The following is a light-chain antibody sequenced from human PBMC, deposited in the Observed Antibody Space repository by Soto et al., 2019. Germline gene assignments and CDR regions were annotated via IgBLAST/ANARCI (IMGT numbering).Light chain of an antibody. J-gene: IGKJ1*01. Sequence: IQMTQSPSSLSASVVDRVTITCRTSQSVSNWLAWYQQKPGKAPKLLIHQASSLASGVPSRFSGGGSGTEFTLTINSLQADDFATYYCQQYNSHSETFGQGTKVDIK. CDR1: QSVSNW. CDR2: QAS. CDR3: QQYNSHSET. V-gene: IGKV1-5*03.